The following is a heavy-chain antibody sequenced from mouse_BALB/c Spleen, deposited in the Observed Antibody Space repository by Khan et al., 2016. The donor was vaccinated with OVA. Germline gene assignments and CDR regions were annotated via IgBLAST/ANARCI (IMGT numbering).Heavy chain of an antibody. J-gene: IGHJ3*01. CDR2: ISPGSGDT. CDR3: ARSNYFGYTFAY. V-gene: IGHV1-77*01. D-gene: IGHD1-2*01. CDR1: GYTFTDYY. Sequence: QVQLKESGAELARPGASVKLSCKASGYTFTDYYINWVKQRTGQGLEWIGEISPGSGDTYYNERFKGKATLTADKSSSTAYMQLSSLTSEASAVYLCARSNYFGYTFAYWGQGTLVTVSA.